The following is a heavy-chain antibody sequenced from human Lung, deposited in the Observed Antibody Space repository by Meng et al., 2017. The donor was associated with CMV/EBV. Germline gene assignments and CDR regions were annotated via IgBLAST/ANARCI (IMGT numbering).Heavy chain of an antibody. J-gene: IGHJ6*02. CDR1: SGSFSGYY. Sequence: XXXLTXAINSGSFSGYYWSWIRQPPGGAMEWIGEINQSGSPNYNPSLKSRVTMSIDTSEDQFSLKLSSVTAADTAVYYCSRGEGAIAVVPAANYYGMDVWGQGTXVTGAS. CDR3: SRGEGAIAVVPAANYYGMDV. D-gene: IGHD2-2*01. V-gene: IGHV4-34*01. CDR2: INQSGSP.